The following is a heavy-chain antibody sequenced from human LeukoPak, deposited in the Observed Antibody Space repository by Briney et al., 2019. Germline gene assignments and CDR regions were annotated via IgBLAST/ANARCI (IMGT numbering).Heavy chain of an antibody. CDR3: ARGRGSSSWYTKSF. CDR2: IKQDGSEK. CDR1: GFTFSSYW. V-gene: IGHV3-7*01. D-gene: IGHD6-13*01. Sequence: GGSLRLSCAASGFTFSSYWMSSVRPAPGKGLEWVANIKQDGSEKYYVDSVKGRFTISRDNAKNSLYLQMNSLRAEDTAVYYCARGRGSSSWYTKSFWGQGTLVTVSS. J-gene: IGHJ4*02.